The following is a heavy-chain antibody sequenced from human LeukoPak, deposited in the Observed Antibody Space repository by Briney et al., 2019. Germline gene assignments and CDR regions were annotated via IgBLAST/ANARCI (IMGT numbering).Heavy chain of an antibody. CDR1: GGTFSSYA. CDR2: IIPIFGTA. Sequence: EASVKVSCKASGGTFSSYAISWVRQAPGQGLEWMEGIIPIFGTANYAQKFQGRVTITTDESTSTAYMELSSLRSEDTAVYYCARGYCSGGSCYPPEYYFDYWGQGTLVTVSS. D-gene: IGHD2-15*01. J-gene: IGHJ4*02. CDR3: ARGYCSGGSCYPPEYYFDY. V-gene: IGHV1-69*05.